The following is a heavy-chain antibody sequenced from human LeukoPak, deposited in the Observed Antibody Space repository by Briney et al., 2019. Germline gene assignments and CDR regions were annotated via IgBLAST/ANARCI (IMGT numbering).Heavy chain of an antibody. V-gene: IGHV1-2*02. CDR2: INPNSGGT. D-gene: IGHD6-19*01. CDR3: ARDGSSGWLFDY. J-gene: IGHJ4*02. CDR1: GYTFTGYY. Sequence: GASVKVSCKASGYTFTGYYMHWVRQAPGQGLEWMGWINPNSGGTNYAQKFQGRVTMTRDTSISTAYMELSSLTSDDTAVYYCARDGSSGWLFDYWGQGTLVTVSS.